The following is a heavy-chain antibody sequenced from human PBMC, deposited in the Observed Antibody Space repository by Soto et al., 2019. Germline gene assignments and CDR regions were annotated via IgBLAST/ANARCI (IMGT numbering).Heavy chain of an antibody. Sequence: PGGSLRLSCAASGFTFTSYGMNWVRQAPGKGLEWVSAISGSGDNTYYADSVKGRFTISRDSSENILYLQMSSLRADDTAFYYCAKGPPLPQYFQHWGKGTLVTVSS. CDR2: ISGSGDNT. V-gene: IGHV3-23*01. J-gene: IGHJ1*01. CDR1: GFTFTSYG. D-gene: IGHD2-15*01. CDR3: AKGPPLPQYFQH.